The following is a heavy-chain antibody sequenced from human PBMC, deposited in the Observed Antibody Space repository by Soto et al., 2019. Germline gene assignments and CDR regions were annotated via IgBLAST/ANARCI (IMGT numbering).Heavy chain of an antibody. D-gene: IGHD2-15*01. CDR2: IAPTDSFT. CDR3: ARPASGGSRDAFDV. CDR1: GYKFTTFW. Sequence: EVQLEQSAAEVKKPGEPLKISCKASGYKFTTFWLNWVRQTPGKGLEWLGRIAPTDSFTNYSPPFEGHVTISVDRSISTAYLQWNSLQASDTAIYYCARPASGGSRDAFDVWGQGTTVTVSS. J-gene: IGHJ3*01. V-gene: IGHV5-10-1*03.